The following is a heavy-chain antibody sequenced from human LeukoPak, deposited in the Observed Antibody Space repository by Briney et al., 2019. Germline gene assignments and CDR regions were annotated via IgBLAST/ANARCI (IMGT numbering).Heavy chain of an antibody. CDR1: GFTFSSYA. J-gene: IGHJ5*02. CDR3: AKEGRDSGGYNGWFEP. Sequence: LRLSCAASGFTFSSYAMSWVRQHPGKGLEWIGYVCHDGGTSYNPSLKSRITVAIDTSRNQFSLKLNSVTAADTAVFYCAKEGRDSGGYNGWFEPWGQGTLVTVSS. V-gene: IGHV4-31*02. D-gene: IGHD2-15*01. CDR2: VCHDGGT.